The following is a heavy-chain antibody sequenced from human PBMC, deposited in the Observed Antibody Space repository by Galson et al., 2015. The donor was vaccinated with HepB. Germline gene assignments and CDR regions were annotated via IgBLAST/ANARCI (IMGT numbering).Heavy chain of an antibody. CDR1: GFTFSEAW. Sequence: SLRLSCAASGFTFSEAWMSWVRQGPGKGLEWVGRIKTKTDGGTTDYAASVKGRFTISRDDSKNTLFLQMKSLKNEDTAVYYCARLVGRRFWGQGTLVTVSS. J-gene: IGHJ4*02. CDR2: IKTKTDGGTT. D-gene: IGHD1-14*01. V-gene: IGHV3-15*01. CDR3: ARLVGRRF.